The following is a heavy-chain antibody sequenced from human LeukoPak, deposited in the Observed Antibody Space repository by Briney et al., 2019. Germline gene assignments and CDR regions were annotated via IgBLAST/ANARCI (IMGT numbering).Heavy chain of an antibody. D-gene: IGHD5-18*01. CDR3: ARDLGGYNYGYSFDY. CDR1: GGSVSGSY. Sequence: SETLSLTCTVSGGSVSGSYWNWIRQPAGRGLEWIGRIYSSGSTSYNPSLKNRVTMSVDTSKNQFSLKLFSVTAADTAVYYCARDLGGYNYGYSFDYWGQGTLVTVSS. CDR2: IYSSGST. V-gene: IGHV4-4*07. J-gene: IGHJ4*02.